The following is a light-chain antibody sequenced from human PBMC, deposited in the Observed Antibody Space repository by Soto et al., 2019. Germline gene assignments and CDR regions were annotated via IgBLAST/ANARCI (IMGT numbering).Light chain of an antibody. CDR2: EVS. J-gene: IGLJ1*01. Sequence: SALTRASSPSRAPGPVVPLSFPRNNKYVGGYNYVSWYQQHPGKAPKLMIYEVSKRPSGVPDRFSGSKSGNTASLTVSGLQAEDEADYYCSSYAGSYNLFYVFGTGTKVTVL. CDR3: SSYAGSYNLFYV. V-gene: IGLV2-8*01. CDR1: NKYVGGYNY.